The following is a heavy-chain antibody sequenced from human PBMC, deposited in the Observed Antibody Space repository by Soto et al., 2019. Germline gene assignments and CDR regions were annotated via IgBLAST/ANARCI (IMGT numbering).Heavy chain of an antibody. J-gene: IGHJ4*02. CDR3: ARRGGSAAGTTFDY. Sequence: SETLSLTCAVYGGSFSGYYWSWIRQPPGKGLEWIGEINHSGSTNYNPSLKSRVTISVDTSKNQFSLKLSSVTAADTAVYYCARRGGSAAGTTFDYWGQGTLVTVSS. CDR1: GGSFSGYY. V-gene: IGHV4-34*01. CDR2: INHSGST. D-gene: IGHD6-13*01.